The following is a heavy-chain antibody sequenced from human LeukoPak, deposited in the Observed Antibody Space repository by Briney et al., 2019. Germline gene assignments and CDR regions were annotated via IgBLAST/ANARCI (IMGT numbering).Heavy chain of an antibody. J-gene: IGHJ4*02. Sequence: PGGSLRLSCAASGFTFSSYAMSWVRQAPGKGLEWVSAISGSGGSTYYADSVKGRFTISRDNSKNTLYLQMNRLRAEDTAVYYCAKGSYYDSSGYYYGDNYFDYWGQGTLVTVSS. CDR1: GFTFSSYA. CDR3: AKGSYYDSSGYYYGDNYFDY. V-gene: IGHV3-23*01. CDR2: ISGSGGST. D-gene: IGHD3-22*01.